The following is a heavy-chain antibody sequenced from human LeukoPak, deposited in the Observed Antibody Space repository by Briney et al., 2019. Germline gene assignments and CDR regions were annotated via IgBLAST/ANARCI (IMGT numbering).Heavy chain of an antibody. J-gene: IGHJ4*02. CDR3: ARAGIVGATIFDY. CDR2: IYYSGST. Sequence: SETLSLTCTVSGGCVSSGRYYWSWIRQPPGKGLEWIGYIYYSGSTNYNPSLKSRVTISVDTSKNQFSLKLSSVTAADTAVYYCARAGIVGATIFDYWGQGTLVTVSS. CDR1: GGCVSSGRYY. V-gene: IGHV4-61*01. D-gene: IGHD1-26*01.